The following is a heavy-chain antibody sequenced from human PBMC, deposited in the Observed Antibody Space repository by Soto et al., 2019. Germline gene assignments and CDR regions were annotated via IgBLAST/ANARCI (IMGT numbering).Heavy chain of an antibody. J-gene: IGHJ5*02. CDR1: DDSISSYC. D-gene: IGHD5-12*01. Sequence: PSETMSVTYTVADDSISSYCWSWIRQPPGKGLEWIGYIYYSGSTNYNPSLKSRVTISVDTPKNQFSLKLTSVTAADTAVYYCARGVATIGPWGQGTLVTVSS. CDR3: ARGVATIGP. CDR2: IYYSGST. V-gene: IGHV4-59*01.